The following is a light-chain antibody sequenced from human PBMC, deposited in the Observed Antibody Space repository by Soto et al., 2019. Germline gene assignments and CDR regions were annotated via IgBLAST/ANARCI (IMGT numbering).Light chain of an antibody. CDR3: QSYDSSLSGWV. Sequence: QSVLRHPPSVSWAPGHRITISCTGSSSNIGAAYDVHWYQHLPGRAPQLLIYDDNDRPSGVPDRFSGSRSGTSASLAITGLQAEDEDTYYCQSYDSSLSGWVFGGGTKVTVL. V-gene: IGLV1-40*01. J-gene: IGLJ3*02. CDR2: DDN. CDR1: SSNIGAAYD.